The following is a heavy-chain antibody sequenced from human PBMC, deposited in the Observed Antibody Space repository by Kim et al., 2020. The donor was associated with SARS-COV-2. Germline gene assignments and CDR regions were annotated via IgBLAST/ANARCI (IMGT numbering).Heavy chain of an antibody. J-gene: IGHJ6*02. D-gene: IGHD3-10*01. CDR2: ISGSGDKT. V-gene: IGHV3-23*01. CDR1: RFTFSSYA. Sequence: GGSLRLSCAASRFTFSSYAMTWVRQAPGKGLEWVSTISGSGDKTYYADSVKGRFTISRDNAKNTMYLQMNNLRAEDTAVYYCVKGANLWYYNGLDVWGQG. CDR3: VKGANLWYYNGLDV.